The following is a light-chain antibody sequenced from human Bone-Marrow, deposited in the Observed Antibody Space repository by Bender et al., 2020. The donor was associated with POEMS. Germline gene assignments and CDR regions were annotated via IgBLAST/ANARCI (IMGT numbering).Light chain of an antibody. V-gene: IGLV3-1*01. J-gene: IGLJ2*01. CDR1: GLGDRY. CDR2: QDT. Sequence: SLEMTQPPSVSVSPGQTASISCSGSGLGDRYVCWYQHKAGQAPVAVIYQDTKRPSGVPERFSGSPSGDTATLTIRETQAVDEADYYCQAWDTTTAVFGGGTKLTVL. CDR3: QAWDTTTAV.